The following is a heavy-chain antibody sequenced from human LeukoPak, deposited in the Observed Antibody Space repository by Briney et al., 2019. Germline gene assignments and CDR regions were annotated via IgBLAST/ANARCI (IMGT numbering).Heavy chain of an antibody. CDR2: IYTSGST. V-gene: IGHV4-61*02. CDR3: AREKLLAYDY. J-gene: IGHJ4*02. Sequence: SETLPLTCTVSGGSISSGSYYWSWIRQPAGKGLEWIGRIYTSGSTNYNPSLKSRVTISVDTSKNQFSLKLSSVTAADTAVYYCAREKLLAYDYWGQGTLVTVSS. CDR1: GGSISSGSYY. D-gene: IGHD1-26*01.